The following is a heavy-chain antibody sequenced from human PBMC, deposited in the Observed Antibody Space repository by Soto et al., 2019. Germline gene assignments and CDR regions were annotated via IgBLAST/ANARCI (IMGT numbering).Heavy chain of an antibody. J-gene: IGHJ4*02. Sequence: QVQLVQSGAEAKKPGASVKVSCKASGDTFTSYGISWVRQAPGQGLEWMGWISAYNGNTKSAQKLQGRVTMTTGTSTRTAYIELRSLRSDDTAVYYCARDLAVGLVDYWGQGTLVTVSS. CDR1: GDTFTSYG. CDR3: ARDLAVGLVDY. CDR2: ISAYNGNT. V-gene: IGHV1-18*01. D-gene: IGHD6-19*01.